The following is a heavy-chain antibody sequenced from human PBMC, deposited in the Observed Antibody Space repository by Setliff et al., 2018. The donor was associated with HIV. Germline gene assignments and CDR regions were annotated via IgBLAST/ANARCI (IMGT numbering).Heavy chain of an antibody. V-gene: IGHV4-39*07. CDR3: ARALPLEWSHDGFDI. D-gene: IGHD3-3*01. CDR2: INYSGST. Sequence: SETLSLTCTVSGGSISSSSYYWGWIRQPPGKGLEWIGSINYSGSTYYNPSLKSRVTISVDTSKNQFSLKLRSVTAADTAVYYCARALPLEWSHDGFDIWGQGTMVT. J-gene: IGHJ3*02. CDR1: GGSISSSSYY.